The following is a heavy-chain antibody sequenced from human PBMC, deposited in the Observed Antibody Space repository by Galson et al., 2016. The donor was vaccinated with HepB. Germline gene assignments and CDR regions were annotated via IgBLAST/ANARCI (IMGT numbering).Heavy chain of an antibody. J-gene: IGHJ3*02. V-gene: IGHV3-21*01. CDR1: GFTFSSYN. CDR3: ARPRDNYGHAFDI. CDR2: ISRGSAYI. D-gene: IGHD3-10*01. Sequence: SLRLSCAASGFTFSSYNLNWVRQAPGKGLEWVSSISRGSAYIYYAVSVKGRFTISRDNAKNSLYLQMHSLRAEDTAVYYCARPRDNYGHAFDIWGPGTLVTVSS.